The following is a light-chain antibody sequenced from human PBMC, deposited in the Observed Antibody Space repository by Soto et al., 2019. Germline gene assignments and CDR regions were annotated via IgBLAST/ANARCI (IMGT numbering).Light chain of an antibody. J-gene: IGKJ1*01. CDR1: QTVSSGY. Sequence: DMGLTQSPGTLSLSPGERATLSCRASQTVSSGYLAWYQQKHGQAPRLLIYGASSRATGIPDRFSGSGSGTDFTLTISRLEPEDFAVYYCQQYSRSPPTFGHGTKVDIK. V-gene: IGKV3-20*01. CDR2: GAS. CDR3: QQYSRSPPT.